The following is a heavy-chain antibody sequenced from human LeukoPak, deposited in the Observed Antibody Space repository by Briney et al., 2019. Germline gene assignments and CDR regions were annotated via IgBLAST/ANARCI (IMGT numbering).Heavy chain of an antibody. D-gene: IGHD3-9*01. CDR3: AKFYDISTGYSDY. J-gene: IGHJ4*02. CDR2: ISGGGGTT. Sequence: GGSLRLSCADSGFTFSSYAMSWVRQSPGKGLEWVSVISGGGGTTYYADSVKGRFTISRDNSKNTLYLQMNSLRADDTAVYYCAKFYDISTGYSDYWGQGTLVTVSS. V-gene: IGHV3-23*01. CDR1: GFTFSSYA.